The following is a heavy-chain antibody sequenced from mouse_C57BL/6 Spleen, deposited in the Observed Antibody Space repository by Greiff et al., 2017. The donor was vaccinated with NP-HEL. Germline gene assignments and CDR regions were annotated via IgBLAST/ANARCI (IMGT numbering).Heavy chain of an antibody. V-gene: IGHV1-15*01. Sequence: QVQLQQSGAELVRPGASVTLSCKASGYTFTDYEMHWVKQTPVHGLEWIGAIDPATGGTAYNQKFKGKAKLTADKSSSTAYMELRSLTSEDSAVYYCTRGAYSVAYWGQGTLVTVSA. J-gene: IGHJ3*01. CDR1: GYTFTDYE. D-gene: IGHD6-5*01. CDR2: IDPATGGT. CDR3: TRGAYSVAY.